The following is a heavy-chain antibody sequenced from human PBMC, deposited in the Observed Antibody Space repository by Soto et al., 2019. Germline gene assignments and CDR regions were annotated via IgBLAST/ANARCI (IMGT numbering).Heavy chain of an antibody. CDR1: GGTFSSYA. CDR2: IIPIFGTA. V-gene: IGHV1-69*12. D-gene: IGHD3-10*01. J-gene: IGHJ6*02. CDR3: ARSITMVRGVTETGSMDV. Sequence: VQLVQSGAEVKKPGSSVKVSCKASGGTFSSYAISWVRQAPGQGLEWMGGIIPIFGTANYAQKFQGRVTITADESTSTAYMELSSLRSEDTAVYYCARSITMVRGVTETGSMDVWDQGTTVTVSS.